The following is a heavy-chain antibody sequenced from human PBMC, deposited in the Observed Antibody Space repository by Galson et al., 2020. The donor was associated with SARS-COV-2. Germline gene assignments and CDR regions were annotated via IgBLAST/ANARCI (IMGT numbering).Heavy chain of an antibody. J-gene: IGHJ4*02. CDR3: ARTSAYHDYWSGYPYFDN. D-gene: IGHD3-3*01. Sequence: KMSGPTLVKPTETLTLTCTVSGFSLTNSKVGVSWIRQSPGKALEWLAHIFSNDEKSYSTSLRNRLTISKDTSKSQVVLTMTNMVPLDIATYYCARTSAYHDYWSGYPYFDNWGQGTLVTVSS. CDR1: GFSLTNSKVG. CDR2: IFSNDEK. V-gene: IGHV2-26*02.